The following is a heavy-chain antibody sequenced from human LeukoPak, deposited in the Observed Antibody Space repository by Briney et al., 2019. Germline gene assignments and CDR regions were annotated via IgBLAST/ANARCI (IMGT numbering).Heavy chain of an antibody. V-gene: IGHV4-59*01. CDR2: IYYSGST. J-gene: IGHJ5*02. Sequence: SETLSLTCTVSGGSISSYYWSWIRQPPGKGLEWIGYIYYSGSTNYNPSLKSRVTISVDTSKNQFSLELSSVTAADTAVYYCARSGHNFWSGRNWFDPWGQGTLVTVSS. CDR3: ARSGHNFWSGRNWFDP. D-gene: IGHD3-3*01. CDR1: GGSISSYY.